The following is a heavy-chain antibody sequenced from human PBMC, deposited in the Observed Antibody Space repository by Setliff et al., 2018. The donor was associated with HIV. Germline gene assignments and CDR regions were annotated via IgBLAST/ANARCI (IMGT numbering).Heavy chain of an antibody. CDR2: IYYSGST. D-gene: IGHD3-22*01. CDR3: ASRIYYYDSSRVLREEGFDP. V-gene: IGHV4-30-4*08. Sequence: SETLSLTCTVSGGSIISGDHYWSWIRQPPGKGLEWIDYIYYSGSTYYNPSLKSRVTISVDTSKNQFSLKLNSVTAADTAVHYCASRIYYYDSSRVLREEGFDPWGQGTLVTVSS. CDR1: GGSIISGDHY. J-gene: IGHJ5*02.